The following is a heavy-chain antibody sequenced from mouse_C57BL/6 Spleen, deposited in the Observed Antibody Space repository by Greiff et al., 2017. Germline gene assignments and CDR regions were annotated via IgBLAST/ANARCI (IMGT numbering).Heavy chain of an antibody. D-gene: IGHD1-1*01. CDR1: GYTFTSYW. CDR2: IDPSDSYT. V-gene: IGHV1-59*01. Sequence: QVQLKQPGAELVRPGTSVKLSCKASGYTFTSYWMHWVKPRPGQGLEWIGVIDPSDSYTNYNQKFKGKATLTVDTSSSTAYMQLSSLTSEDSAVYYCARGGVLRYLDYWGQGTTLTVSS. CDR3: ARGGVLRYLDY. J-gene: IGHJ2*01.